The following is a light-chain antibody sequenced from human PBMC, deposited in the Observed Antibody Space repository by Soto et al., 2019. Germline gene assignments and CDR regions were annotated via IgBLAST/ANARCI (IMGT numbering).Light chain of an antibody. V-gene: IGKV2-28*01. CDR1: QSLLHSNGYNY. J-gene: IGKJ1*01. Sequence: DIVMTQSPLSLPVTPGEPASISCMSSQSLLHSNGYNYLDWYLQKPGQSPQLLIYLGSNRASGGPDRFSGSGSGTDFTLKISRVEAEDVGVYYCMQALQTPRTFGQGTKVEIK. CDR2: LGS. CDR3: MQALQTPRT.